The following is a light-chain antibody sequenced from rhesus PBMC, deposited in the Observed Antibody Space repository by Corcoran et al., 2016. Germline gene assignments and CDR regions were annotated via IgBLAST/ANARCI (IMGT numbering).Light chain of an antibody. Sequence: QPDRTQTRSVSGSTEQSVTISCTGTSNDIGGYNYVSWYQQHPGTAPKLMISKVSKRPSGVSDRFSGSNSGNTASLTISWLQAEDEADFYCSSYAGSNIYIVGAGTRLTVL. CDR1: SNDIGGYNY. CDR3: SSYAGSNIYI. V-gene: IGLV2-32*02. CDR2: KVS. J-gene: IGLJ1*01.